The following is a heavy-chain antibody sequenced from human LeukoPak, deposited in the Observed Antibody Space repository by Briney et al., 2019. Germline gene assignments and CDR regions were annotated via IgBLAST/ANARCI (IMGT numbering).Heavy chain of an antibody. D-gene: IGHD6-13*01. J-gene: IGHJ4*02. V-gene: IGHV3-48*01. CDR1: GFTFSSYS. CDR3: AKQRSSSWFGTTFDY. CDR2: ISSSSSTI. Sequence: TGGSLRVSCAASGFTFSSYSMNWVRQAPGKGLEWVSYISSSSSTIYYADSVKGRFTTSGDNSKNTLYLQMNSLRAEDTAVYYCAKQRSSSWFGTTFDYWGQGTLVTVSS.